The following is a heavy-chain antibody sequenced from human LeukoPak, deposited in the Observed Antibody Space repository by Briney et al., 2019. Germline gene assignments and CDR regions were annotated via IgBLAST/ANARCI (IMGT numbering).Heavy chain of an antibody. CDR3: AKGAYYYDRRAFDY. CDR1: GFTFSSYG. D-gene: IGHD3-22*01. J-gene: IGHJ4*02. V-gene: IGHV3-30*18. CDR2: ISYDGSNQ. Sequence: PGGSLRLSCAASGFTFSSYGMHWVRQPPGKGLEWVAVISYDGSNQYYVDSVKGRFTISRDNSKNTLYLQMNSLRVEDTAVYYRAKGAYYYDRRAFDYWGQGTLVTVSS.